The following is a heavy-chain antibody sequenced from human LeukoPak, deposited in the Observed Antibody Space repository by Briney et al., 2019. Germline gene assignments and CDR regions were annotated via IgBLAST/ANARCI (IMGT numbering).Heavy chain of an antibody. CDR1: GFTFSSYA. J-gene: IGHJ4*02. V-gene: IGHV3-23*01. Sequence: PGGSLRLSCAASGFTFSSYAMNWVRQAPGKGLEWVSTISGSGGNTYYADSVKGRFTISRDNSKNTLYLQMNSLRAEDTAVYYCAKDLRGTFIGDFDSWGQGTLVTVSS. D-gene: IGHD1-26*01. CDR3: AKDLRGTFIGDFDS. CDR2: ISGSGGNT.